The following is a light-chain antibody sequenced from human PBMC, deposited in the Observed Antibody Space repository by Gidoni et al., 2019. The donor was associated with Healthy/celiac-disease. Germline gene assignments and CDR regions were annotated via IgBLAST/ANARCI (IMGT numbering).Light chain of an antibody. Sequence: DIQMTQSPSSLSASVGDRVTITCRASQDISNFLAWYQQKPGKVPKLLIYAAFTLQSGVPPRFSGSGSGTDFTLTISSLQPEDVATYYCQNYNSAPLTFGGXAKVEIK. CDR3: QNYNSAPLT. J-gene: IGKJ4*01. V-gene: IGKV1-27*01. CDR2: AAF. CDR1: QDISNF.